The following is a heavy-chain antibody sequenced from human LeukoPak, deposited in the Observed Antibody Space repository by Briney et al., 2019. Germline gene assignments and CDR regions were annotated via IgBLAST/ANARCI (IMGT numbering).Heavy chain of an antibody. J-gene: IGHJ4*02. CDR3: ARDVGARLPGY. CDR1: GFTFSSYW. D-gene: IGHD1-26*01. V-gene: IGHV3-7*03. Sequence: PGGSLRLSCAASGFTFSSYWMSWVRQAPGKGLEWVANIKQDGSEKYYVDSVKGRFTISRDNAKKSLYLQMNSLRAADTAVYYCARDVGARLPGYWGQGTLVTVSP. CDR2: IKQDGSEK.